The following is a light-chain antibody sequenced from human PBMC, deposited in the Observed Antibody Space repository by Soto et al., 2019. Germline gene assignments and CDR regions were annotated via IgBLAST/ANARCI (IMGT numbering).Light chain of an antibody. V-gene: IGKV3-20*01. CDR1: QSVNSRY. CDR3: HQYGSSPPIT. J-gene: IGKJ5*01. Sequence: EIVLTQSPGTLSLSPGERATLSCRASQSVNSRYLAWYQQKPGQAPRFLIYGASSRATGIPGRFNGSGSGTDFTLTISRLEPEDFAVYYCHQYGSSPPITFGQGTRLEIK. CDR2: GAS.